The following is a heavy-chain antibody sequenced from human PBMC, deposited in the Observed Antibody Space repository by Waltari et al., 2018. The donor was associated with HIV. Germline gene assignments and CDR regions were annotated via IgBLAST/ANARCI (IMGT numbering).Heavy chain of an antibody. CDR2: TRNRANGDTT. J-gene: IGHJ4*02. D-gene: IGHD2-15*01. CDR3: GRVIRFCSGGSCYARAIDS. V-gene: IGHV3-72*01. Sequence: EVQLVESGGGLVQPGGSLRLSCAASGFRFSDHYMDWVRQAPGEGLEWVGRTRNRANGDTTEYAASVKGRFTISRDDSKNSVYLQMNSLKSEDTAVYYCGRVIRFCSGGSCYARAIDSWGQGTLVTVSS. CDR1: GFRFSDHY.